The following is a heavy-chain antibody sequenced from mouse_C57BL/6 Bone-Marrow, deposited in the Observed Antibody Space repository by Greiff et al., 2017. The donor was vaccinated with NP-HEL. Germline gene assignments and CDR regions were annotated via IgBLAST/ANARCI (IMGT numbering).Heavy chain of an antibody. CDR3: ARAHCGYSWFAY. Sequence: EVKVVESGGGLVKPGGSLKLSCAASGFTFSSYAMSWVRQTPEKRLEWVATISDGGSYTYYPDNVKGRFTISRDNAKTNLYLQMSHLKSEDTAMYYCARAHCGYSWFAYWGQGTLVTVSA. D-gene: IGHD2-2*01. V-gene: IGHV5-4*03. J-gene: IGHJ3*01. CDR1: GFTFSSYA. CDR2: ISDGGSYT.